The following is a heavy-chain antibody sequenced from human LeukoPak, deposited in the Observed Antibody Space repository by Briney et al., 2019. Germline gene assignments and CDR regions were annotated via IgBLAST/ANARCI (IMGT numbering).Heavy chain of an antibody. CDR1: GFTVSSNY. J-gene: IGHJ3*02. Sequence: GGSLRLSCAASGFTVSSNYMSWVRQAPGKGLEWVSVIYSGVSTYYADSVKGRFTISRDNSKNTLYLQMNSLRAEDTAVYYCAREAPTELRYFDWLQGGGAFDIWGQGTMVTVSS. D-gene: IGHD3-9*01. CDR3: AREAPTELRYFDWLQGGGAFDI. V-gene: IGHV3-53*01. CDR2: IYSGVST.